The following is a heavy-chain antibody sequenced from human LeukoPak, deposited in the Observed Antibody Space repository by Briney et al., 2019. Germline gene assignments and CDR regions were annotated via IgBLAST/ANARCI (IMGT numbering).Heavy chain of an antibody. V-gene: IGHV3-33*01. Sequence: GRSLRLSCAASGFTFTSYGMHWVRQAPGKGLEWVSIIWYDGSNKYYTDSVKGRFTISRDNSKNTLYLQMYSLRAEDTAVYYCARDSGSYYYYGMDVWGKGTTVTVSS. CDR2: IWYDGSNK. CDR1: GFTFTSYG. J-gene: IGHJ6*04. D-gene: IGHD3-10*01. CDR3: ARDSGSYYYYGMDV.